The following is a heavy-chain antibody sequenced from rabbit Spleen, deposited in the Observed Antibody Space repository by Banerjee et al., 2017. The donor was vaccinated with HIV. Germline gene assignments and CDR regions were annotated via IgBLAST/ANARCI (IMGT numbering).Heavy chain of an antibody. CDR2: AYAGSSGST. CDR3: ARAGIYDGWNYSYGDGMDL. V-gene: IGHV1S45*01. CDR1: GFSFSNKAV. Sequence: QEQLEESGGDLVKPGASLTLTCTASGFSFSNKAVMCWVRQAPGKGLEWVACAYAGSSGSTYSATWAKGRFTISKTSSTTVTLQMTSLTAADTATYFCARAGIYDGWNYSYGDGMDLWGQGTLVTVS. D-gene: IGHD6-1*01. J-gene: IGHJ6*01.